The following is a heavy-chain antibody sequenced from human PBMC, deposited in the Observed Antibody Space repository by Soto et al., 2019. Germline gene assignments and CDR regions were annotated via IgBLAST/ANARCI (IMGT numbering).Heavy chain of an antibody. CDR2: ISYDGSNK. Sequence: QVQLVESGGGVVQPGRSLRLSCAASGFTFSSYAMHWVRQAPGKGLEWVAVISYDGSNKYYADSVKGRFTISRDNSKNTLYLQMNSLRAEDTAVYYCARDQPPGYWGQGTLVTVSS. J-gene: IGHJ4*02. CDR3: ARDQPPGY. V-gene: IGHV3-30-3*01. CDR1: GFTFSSYA.